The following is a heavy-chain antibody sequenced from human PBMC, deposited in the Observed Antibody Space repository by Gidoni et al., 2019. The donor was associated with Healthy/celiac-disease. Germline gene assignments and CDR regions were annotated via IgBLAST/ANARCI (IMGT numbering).Heavy chain of an antibody. D-gene: IGHD6-13*01. V-gene: IGHV4-39*01. CDR2: IYYSGST. Sequence: QLQLQESGPGLVKPSETLSLTCTVPGGSISSSSYYWGWIRQPPGKGLEWIGSIYYSGSTYYNPSLKSRVTISVDTSKNQFSLKLSSVTAADTAVYYCARHSGSSSYPFDYWGQGTLVTVSS. CDR3: ARHSGSSSYPFDY. J-gene: IGHJ4*02. CDR1: GGSISSSSYY.